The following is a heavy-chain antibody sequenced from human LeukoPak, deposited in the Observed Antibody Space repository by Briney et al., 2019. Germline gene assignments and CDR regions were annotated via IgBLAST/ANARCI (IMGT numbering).Heavy chain of an antibody. D-gene: IGHD2-2*01. CDR2: IYYSGST. Sequence: PSETLSLTCTVSGGSISSYYWSWIRQPPGKGLEWIGYIYYSGSTNYNPSLKSRVTISVDTSKNQLSLKVSSVTAADTAVYYCARDGGGTSRPFDYWGQGTPVTVSS. V-gene: IGHV4-59*01. CDR1: GGSISSYY. J-gene: IGHJ4*02. CDR3: ARDGGGTSRPFDY.